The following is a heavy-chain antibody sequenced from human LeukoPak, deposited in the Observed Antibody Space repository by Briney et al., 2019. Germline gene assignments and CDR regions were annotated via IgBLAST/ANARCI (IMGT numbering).Heavy chain of an antibody. CDR3: ARTIFGVVTFDY. Sequence: SETLSLTCTVSGYSISSGYYWGWIRQPPGKGLEWGGSIYHSGSTYYNPGLRYRGTLSGDTSKNQSSLKLSSVTAADTAVYYCARTIFGVVTFDYWGQGTLVTVSS. J-gene: IGHJ4*02. D-gene: IGHD3-3*01. CDR2: IYHSGST. V-gene: IGHV4-38-2*02. CDR1: GYSISSGYY.